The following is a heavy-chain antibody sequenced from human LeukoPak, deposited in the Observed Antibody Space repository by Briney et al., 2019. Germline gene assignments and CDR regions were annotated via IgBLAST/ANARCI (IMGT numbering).Heavy chain of an antibody. CDR3: ARGYCSGGSCYQFDY. CDR2: ISTSITII. Sequence: GGSLRLSCAASGFTFSSYRMNWVRQAPGKGLEWVSYISTSITIIYYADSVKGRFTISRDNSKNTLYLQMNSLRAEDTAVYYCARGYCSGGSCYQFDYWGQGTLVTVSS. CDR1: GFTFSSYR. V-gene: IGHV3-48*01. J-gene: IGHJ4*02. D-gene: IGHD2-15*01.